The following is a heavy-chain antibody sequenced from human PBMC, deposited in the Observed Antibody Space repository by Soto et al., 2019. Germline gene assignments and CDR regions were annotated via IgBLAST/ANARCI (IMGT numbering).Heavy chain of an antibody. J-gene: IGHJ5*02. CDR1: GYTFTTFW. Sequence: RGESLKISCXALGYTFTTFWISWVRQMPGKGLEWMGRVDPRDSYTNYSPSFEGHVTISVDKSINTAYLQWGSLRASDTAIYYCARLYCTTNTCDSWFDPWGQGTLVTVSS. CDR3: ARLYCTTNTCDSWFDP. D-gene: IGHD2-8*01. CDR2: VDPRDSYT. V-gene: IGHV5-10-1*01.